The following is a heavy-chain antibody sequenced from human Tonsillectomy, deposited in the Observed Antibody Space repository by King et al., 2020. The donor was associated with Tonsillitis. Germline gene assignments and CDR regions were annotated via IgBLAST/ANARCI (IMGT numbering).Heavy chain of an antibody. Sequence: QAQLVQSGAEVKKPGASVKVSCKASGYTFTSHSMHWVRQAPGQGLEWMGIINPTAGSTIYAQKFQGRVTMTRDTSTRTVYMELSSLRFEDTAVYYCARDTEYNWNHPTYWFDPCGQGTLVTVSS. J-gene: IGHJ5*02. D-gene: IGHD1-14*01. V-gene: IGHV1-46*01. CDR1: GYTFTSHS. CDR2: INPTAGST. CDR3: ARDTEYNWNHPTYWFDP.